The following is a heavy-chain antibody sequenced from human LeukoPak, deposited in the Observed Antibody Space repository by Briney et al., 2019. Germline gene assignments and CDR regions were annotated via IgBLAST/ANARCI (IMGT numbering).Heavy chain of an antibody. Sequence: PGGSLRLSCAASGFAFSSYNMNWVRQAPGKGLEWVSYISSSSTTIYYADSVKGRFTISRDNAKNSLYLQMNSLRAEDTAVYYCARAHPGYTYGYYYWGQGTLVTVSS. J-gene: IGHJ4*02. D-gene: IGHD5-18*01. CDR3: ARAHPGYTYGYYY. CDR2: ISSSSTTI. CDR1: GFAFSSYN. V-gene: IGHV3-48*01.